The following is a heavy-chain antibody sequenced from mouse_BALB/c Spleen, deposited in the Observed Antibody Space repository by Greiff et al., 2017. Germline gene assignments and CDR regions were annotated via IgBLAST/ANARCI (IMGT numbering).Heavy chain of an antibody. J-gene: IGHJ3*01. V-gene: IGHV1-63*02. CDR3: AREGETARATGFAY. CDR2: IYPGGGYT. Sequence: QVQLQQSGAELVRPGTSVKISCKASGYTFTNYWLGWVKQRPGHGLEWIGDIYPGGGYTNYNEKFKGKATLTADTSSSTAYMQLSSLTSEDSAVYFCAREGETARATGFAYWGQGTLVTVSA. D-gene: IGHD3-2*01. CDR1: GYTFTNYW.